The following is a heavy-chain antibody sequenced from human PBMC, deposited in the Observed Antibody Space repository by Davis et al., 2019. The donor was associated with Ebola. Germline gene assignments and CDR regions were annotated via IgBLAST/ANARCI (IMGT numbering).Heavy chain of an antibody. D-gene: IGHD3-9*01. CDR2: TIPHDGNT. J-gene: IGHJ6*02. CDR1: SYFSFTSG. V-gene: IGHV1-18*04. Sequence: ASSLAFSSASSYFSFTSGITCVRHAPCQGLERTGWTIPHDGNTNYAQNAQCRVTMTTDTSTSTAYMELSSLRSEGTAVYYCAAGVYYDVLTTDIWGQGTTVTVSS. CDR3: AAGVYYDVLTTDI.